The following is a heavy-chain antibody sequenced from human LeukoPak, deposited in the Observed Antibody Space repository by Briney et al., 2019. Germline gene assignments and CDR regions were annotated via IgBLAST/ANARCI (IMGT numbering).Heavy chain of an antibody. J-gene: IGHJ3*02. D-gene: IGHD3-10*01. CDR2: ISYDGSNK. CDR3: AKDLRGPRGFDI. V-gene: IGHV3-30*18. CDR1: GFTFSSYG. Sequence: AGGSLRLSCAASGFTFSSYGMHWVRQAPGKGLEWVAVISYDGSNKYYADSVKGRFTISRDNSKNTLYLQMNSLRAEDTAVYYCAKDLRGPRGFDIWGQGTMVTVSS.